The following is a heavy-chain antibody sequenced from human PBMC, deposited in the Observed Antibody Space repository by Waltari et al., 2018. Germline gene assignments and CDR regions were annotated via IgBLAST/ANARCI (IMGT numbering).Heavy chain of an antibody. CDR3: ARDRAVLRYFELGY. J-gene: IGHJ4*02. CDR2: INSDGSST. CDR1: GFTFSSYW. D-gene: IGHD3-9*01. V-gene: IGHV3-74*01. Sequence: EVQLVESGGGLVQPGGSLRLSCAASGFTFSSYWMHWVRQAPGKGLVWVARINSDGSSTSYADSVKGRFTISRDNAKNTLYLQMNSLRAEDTAVYYCARDRAVLRYFELGYWGQGTLVTVSS.